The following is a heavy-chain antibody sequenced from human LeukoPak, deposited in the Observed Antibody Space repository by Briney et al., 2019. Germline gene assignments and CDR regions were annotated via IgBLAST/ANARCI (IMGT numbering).Heavy chain of an antibody. J-gene: IGHJ5*02. D-gene: IGHD2-8*01. CDR2: INWNGGST. CDR1: GFTFDDYG. V-gene: IGHV3-20*04. Sequence: PGGSLRLSCAASGFTFDDYGMSWVRQAPGKGLEWVSGINWNGGSTGYADSVKGRFTISRDNAKNSLYLQMNSLRAEDTTLYYCARGAPPVYATINWFDPWGQGTLVTVSS. CDR3: ARGAPPVYATINWFDP.